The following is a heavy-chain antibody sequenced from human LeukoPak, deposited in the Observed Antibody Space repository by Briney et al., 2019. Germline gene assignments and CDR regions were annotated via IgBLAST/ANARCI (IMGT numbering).Heavy chain of an antibody. Sequence: GGSLRHTCATSSFTCITNWMLWFRQAPGKGLVWVSRVNPDGRRTDYAGSVKGRFTISRDNAKNTLYLQLNSMRAEDTAVYYCAREAEEVPTEMAVYCYYFIDVWGKGTTVTVSS. CDR3: AREAEEVPTEMAVYCYYFIDV. CDR2: VNPDGRRT. J-gene: IGHJ6*03. CDR1: SFTCITNW. D-gene: IGHD2-2*01. V-gene: IGHV3-74*01.